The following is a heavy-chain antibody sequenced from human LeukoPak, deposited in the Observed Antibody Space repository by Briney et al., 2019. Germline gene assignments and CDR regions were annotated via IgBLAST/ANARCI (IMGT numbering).Heavy chain of an antibody. CDR1: DGSLSGNY. CDR2: TSHGGHT. CDR3: ARDNDSSGTPQRTFDY. V-gene: IGHV4-34*01. J-gene: IGHJ4*02. Sequence: PSETLSLTCSVYDGSLSGNYWSWVRQPPGKGLEWIGETSHGGHTNYNPSLKSRVTISIDTSKNQFSLKLTSVTAADTAVYYCARDNDSSGTPQRTFDYWGREPWSPSPQ. D-gene: IGHD3-22*01.